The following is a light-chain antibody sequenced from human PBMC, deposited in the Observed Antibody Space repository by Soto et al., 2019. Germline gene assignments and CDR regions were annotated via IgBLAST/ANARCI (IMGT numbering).Light chain of an antibody. V-gene: IGKV1-5*03. J-gene: IGKJ1*01. CDR2: RAS. CDR3: QQYDSTSA. CDR1: QTISAK. Sequence: DIQMTQSPSTLSASVGDTVTITCRASQTISAKLAWYQKKPGKAPTLLIYRASILESGVPSRFSGSGFGTQFTLTISSLQPDYIATYYCQQYDSTSAFGQGTKVEIK.